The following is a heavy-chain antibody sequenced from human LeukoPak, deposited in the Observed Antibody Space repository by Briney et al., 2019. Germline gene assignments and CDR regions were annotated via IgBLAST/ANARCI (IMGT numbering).Heavy chain of an antibody. D-gene: IGHD3-10*01. V-gene: IGHV3-21*01. J-gene: IGHJ5*02. CDR2: ISSSSSYI. Sequence: GGSLRLSCAASGFTFSSYNMNWVRQTPGKGLEWVSSISSSSSYIYYADSVKGRFTISRDNAKNSLYLQMNSLRAEDTAVYYCARVHRITMVRGDTWFDPWGQGTLVTVSS. CDR1: GFTFSSYN. CDR3: ARVHRITMVRGDTWFDP.